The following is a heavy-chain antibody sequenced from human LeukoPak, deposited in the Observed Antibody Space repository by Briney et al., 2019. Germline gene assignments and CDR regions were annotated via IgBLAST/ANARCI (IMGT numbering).Heavy chain of an antibody. CDR1: GFTFSSYT. D-gene: IGHD4-17*01. Sequence: GGSLRLSCAASGFTFSSYTMNWVRQAPGNGLEWVSSITTRTQTFYADSVKGRFTISRDNAGNSLYLQMDSLRAEDTAVYYCARDPGYGDSWGHGTLVTVSS. CDR3: ARDPGYGDS. V-gene: IGHV3-21*06. J-gene: IGHJ5*01. CDR2: ITTRTQT.